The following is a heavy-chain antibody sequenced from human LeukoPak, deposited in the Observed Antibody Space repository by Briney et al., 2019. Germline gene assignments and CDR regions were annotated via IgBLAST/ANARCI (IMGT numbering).Heavy chain of an antibody. J-gene: IGHJ3*02. V-gene: IGHV5-51*01. Sequence: GESLKISCKGSGYRFTTYWIGWVRQMPGKGLEWMGIIYPRDSDTRYSPSFHGQVTISADKSISTAYLQWSGLKASDTAMYYCARHSDAFDIWGQGTKVTVSS. CDR2: IYPRDSDT. CDR1: GYRFTTYW. CDR3: ARHSDAFDI.